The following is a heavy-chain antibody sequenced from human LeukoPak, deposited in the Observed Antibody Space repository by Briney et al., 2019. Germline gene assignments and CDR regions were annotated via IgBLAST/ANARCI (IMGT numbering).Heavy chain of an antibody. J-gene: IGHJ4*02. CDR1: GFTFSSYA. V-gene: IGHV3-30-3*01. CDR3: ASWEASSGYYYFDY. CDR2: ISYDGSNK. Sequence: QTGGSLTLSCAASGFTFSSYAMHWVRQAPGKGLEWVAVISYDGSNKYYADSVKGRFTISRGNSKNTLYLQMNSLRAEDTAVYYCASWEASSGYYYFDYWGQGTLVTVSS. D-gene: IGHD3-22*01.